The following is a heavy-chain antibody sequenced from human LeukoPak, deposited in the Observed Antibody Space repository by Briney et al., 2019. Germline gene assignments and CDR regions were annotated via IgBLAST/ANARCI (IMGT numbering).Heavy chain of an antibody. CDR1: GGSISSSSYY. J-gene: IGHJ4*02. V-gene: IGHV4-39*01. Sequence: SETLSLTCTVSGGSISSSSYYWGWIRQPPGKGLEWIGSIYYSGSTYYNPSLKSRVTISVDTSKNQFSLKLSSVTAADTAVYYCARGTDISYDYANDYWGQGTLVTVSS. CDR3: ARGTDISYDYANDY. D-gene: IGHD3-16*01. CDR2: IYYSGST.